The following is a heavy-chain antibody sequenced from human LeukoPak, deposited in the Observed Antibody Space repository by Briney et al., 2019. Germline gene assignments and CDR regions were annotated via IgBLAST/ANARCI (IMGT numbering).Heavy chain of an antibody. V-gene: IGHV3-30*04. Sequence: GGSLRLSCAASGFTFSSYAMHWVRQAPGKGLEWVAVISYDGSNKYYADSVKGRFTISRDNSKNTLYLQMNSLRAEDTAVYYRAREGGDYYYYYYMGVWGKGTTVTVSS. CDR3: AREGGDYYYYYYMGV. D-gene: IGHD4-17*01. CDR2: ISYDGSNK. CDR1: GFTFSSYA. J-gene: IGHJ6*03.